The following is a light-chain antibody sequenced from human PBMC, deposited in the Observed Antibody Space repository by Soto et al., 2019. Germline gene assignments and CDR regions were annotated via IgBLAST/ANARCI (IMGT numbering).Light chain of an antibody. CDR1: SSDVGSYNL. J-gene: IGLJ1*01. V-gene: IGLV2-23*02. CDR3: CSSAGSSTPYV. Sequence: QSALTQPASVSGSPGQSITISCTGTSSDVGSYNLVSWYQQHPGKAPKLMIYEVSKRPSGVSNRFSGSKSGNTASLTISGLQAEDEADYYCCSSAGSSTPYVFGTGTKVTGL. CDR2: EVS.